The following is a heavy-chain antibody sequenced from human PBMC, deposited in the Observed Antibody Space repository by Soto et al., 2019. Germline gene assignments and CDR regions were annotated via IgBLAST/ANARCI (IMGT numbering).Heavy chain of an antibody. CDR1: GGSISSGDYY. CDR3: ARGYCDSTSCYYFDS. D-gene: IGHD2-2*01. CDR2: IYYSGST. Sequence: QLEESGPGLVKPSQTLSLTCTVSGGSISSGDYYWSWIRQPPGKGLEWIGYIYYSGSTNNNPSLRSRITMSVDTSKNQFSRRLTSVTDAYTAVYYCARGYCDSTSCYYFDSWGQGALVTVSS. J-gene: IGHJ4*02. V-gene: IGHV4-30-4*01.